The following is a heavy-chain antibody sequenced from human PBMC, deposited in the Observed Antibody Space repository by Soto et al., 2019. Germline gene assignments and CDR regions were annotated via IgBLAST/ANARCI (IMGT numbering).Heavy chain of an antibody. CDR2: ISYDGSNK. D-gene: IGHD1-1*01. CDR3: ARDRYNWNDADYYYYYGMDV. Sequence: TGGSLRLSCAASGFTVSSYAMHWVRQAPGKGLEWVAVISYDGSNKYYADSVKGRFTISRDNSKNTLYLQMNSLRAEDTAVYYCARDRYNWNDADYYYYYGMDVWGQGTTVTASS. V-gene: IGHV3-30-3*01. CDR1: GFTVSSYA. J-gene: IGHJ6*02.